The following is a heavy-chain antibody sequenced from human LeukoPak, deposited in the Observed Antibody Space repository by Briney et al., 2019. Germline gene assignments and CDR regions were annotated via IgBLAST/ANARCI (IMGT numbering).Heavy chain of an antibody. Sequence: GGSLRLSCAVSRPDFTIAWMSWVRQAPGKGLEWLAVIWYDGSNIYYADSLKGRFAIPRDNSRNTLYLLLNSLRAEDTAVYYCAKENDFVYWGQGTLVTVSS. CDR2: IWYDGSNI. CDR1: RPDFTIAW. V-gene: IGHV3-33*06. D-gene: IGHD3-3*01. J-gene: IGHJ4*02. CDR3: AKENDFVY.